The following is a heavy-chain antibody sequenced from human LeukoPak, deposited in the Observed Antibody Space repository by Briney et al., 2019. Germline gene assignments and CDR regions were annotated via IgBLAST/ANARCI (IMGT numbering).Heavy chain of an antibody. Sequence: PSETLSLTCTVSGGSISSYYWSWIRQPPGKGLEWIGYIYYSGSTNYNPSLKSRVTISVDTSKNQFSLKLSSVTAADTAVYYCARLREKMGLDYDFWSGGANYFDYWGQGTLVTVSS. CDR1: GGSISSYY. V-gene: IGHV4-59*01. J-gene: IGHJ4*02. CDR2: IYYSGST. CDR3: ARLREKMGLDYDFWSGGANYFDY. D-gene: IGHD3-3*01.